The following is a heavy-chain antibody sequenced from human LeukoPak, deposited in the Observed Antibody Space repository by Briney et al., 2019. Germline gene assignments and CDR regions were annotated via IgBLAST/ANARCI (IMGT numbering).Heavy chain of an antibody. CDR1: GFTFSSYS. Sequence: PGGSLRLSCAASGFTFSSYSMNWVRQAPGKGLEWVSSISSSISYIYYADSVKGRFTISRDNAKNSLYLQMNSLRAEDTAVYYCARVHGIAAVGNGMDVWGQGTTVTVSS. CDR3: ARVHGIAAVGNGMDV. CDR2: ISSSISYI. V-gene: IGHV3-21*01. D-gene: IGHD6-13*01. J-gene: IGHJ6*02.